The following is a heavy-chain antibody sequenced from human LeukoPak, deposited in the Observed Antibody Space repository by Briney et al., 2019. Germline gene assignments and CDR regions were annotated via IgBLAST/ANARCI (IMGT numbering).Heavy chain of an antibody. J-gene: IGHJ6*02. CDR3: AREPYYYDSSGYSFGMNV. V-gene: IGHV4-59*01. CDR1: GGSISSYY. D-gene: IGHD3-22*01. Sequence: SETLSLTCTVSGGSISSYYWSWIRQPPGKGLEWIGYIYYSGGTNYNPSLKSRVTISVDTSKNQFSLKLSSVTAADTAVYYCAREPYYYDSSGYSFGMNVWGQGTTVTVSS. CDR2: IYYSGGT.